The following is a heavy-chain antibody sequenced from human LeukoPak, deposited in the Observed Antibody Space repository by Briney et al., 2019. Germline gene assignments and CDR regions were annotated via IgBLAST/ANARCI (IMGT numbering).Heavy chain of an antibody. CDR3: ARDQGDPYYYYGMDV. D-gene: IGHD2-21*02. CDR2: IYYSGST. J-gene: IGHJ6*02. Sequence: PSETLSLTCTVSGGSISSYYWSWIRQPPGKGLEWIGYIYYSGSTNYNPSLKSRVTISVDTSKNQFSLKLSSVTAADTAVYYCARDQGDPYYYYGMDVWGQGTTVTVSS. V-gene: IGHV4-59*01. CDR1: GGSISSYY.